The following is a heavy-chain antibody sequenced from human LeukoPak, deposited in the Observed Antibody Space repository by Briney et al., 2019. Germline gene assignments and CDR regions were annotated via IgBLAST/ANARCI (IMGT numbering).Heavy chain of an antibody. D-gene: IGHD2-2*01. V-gene: IGHV3-7*04. Sequence: GGSLRLSCVGSGFTFSNYWINWVRQAPGKGLEWVGNINEDGSRKNYADSVKGRFTISRDNSKNSLYLQMDSLRAEDTALYYCAGGCYAGYWGQGTQVTVSS. CDR2: INEDGSRK. CDR3: AGGCYAGY. J-gene: IGHJ4*02. CDR1: GFTFSNYW.